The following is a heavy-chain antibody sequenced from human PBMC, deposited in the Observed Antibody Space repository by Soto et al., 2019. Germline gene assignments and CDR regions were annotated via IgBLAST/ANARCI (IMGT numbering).Heavy chain of an antibody. CDR3: AGLESYSCCLGDMDV. J-gene: IGHJ6*02. Sequence: LQLQESGPGLVKPSETLSLTCTVSGDSIRNSSSYWGWIRQPPGKGLEWIGTIYFTGSTVYNPSLKSQVSWTVHPSKNQVSRTVKSSTAVDTAVYYCAGLESYSCCLGDMDVWGQGTTVTVSS. CDR1: GDSIRNSSSY. V-gene: IGHV4-39*01. CDR2: IYFTGST. D-gene: IGHD6-13*01.